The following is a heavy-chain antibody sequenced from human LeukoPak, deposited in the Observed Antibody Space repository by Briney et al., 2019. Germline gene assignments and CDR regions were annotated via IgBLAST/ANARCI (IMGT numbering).Heavy chain of an antibody. J-gene: IGHJ6*03. V-gene: IGHV3-21*01. CDR2: ISSSSSCI. Sequence: PGGSLRLSCAASGFTFSSYSMNWVRQAPGKGLEWVSSISSSSSCIYYADSVKGRFTISRDNAKNSLYLQMNSLRAEDTAVYYCASGSGSYRTPYYYMDVWGTGTTVTVSS. CDR1: GFTFSSYS. D-gene: IGHD3-10*01. CDR3: ASGSGSYRTPYYYMDV.